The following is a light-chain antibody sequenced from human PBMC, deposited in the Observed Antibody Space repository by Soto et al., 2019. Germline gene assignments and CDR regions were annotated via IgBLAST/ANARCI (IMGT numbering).Light chain of an antibody. J-gene: IGKJ4*01. CDR1: LSVSGSY. Sequence: IVLTQSPGTLSLSPGQRVTLSCRASLSVSGSYLAWYQQKPGQTPRLLIYRASTRATGIPDRFSGSGSGTDFTLTISRLEPEDSAAYYCQQLDGFPLTFGGGTTVEI. V-gene: IGKV3-20*01. CDR2: RAS. CDR3: QQLDGFPLT.